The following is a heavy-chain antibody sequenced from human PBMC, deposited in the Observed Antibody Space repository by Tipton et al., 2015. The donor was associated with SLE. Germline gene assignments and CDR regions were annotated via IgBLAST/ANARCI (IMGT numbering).Heavy chain of an antibody. CDR1: GGSISSGDYY. CDR2: IYYSGST. J-gene: IGHJ4*02. V-gene: IGHV4-30-4*08. CDR3: ARERGMITFGGIIAFYYFDY. Sequence: TLSLTCTVSGGSISSGDYYWSWIRQPPGKGLEWIGYIYYSGSTYYNPSLKSRLTISVDTSKNQFSLKLSSVTAADTAVYYCARERGMITFGGIIAFYYFDYWGQGTLVTVSS. D-gene: IGHD3-16*02.